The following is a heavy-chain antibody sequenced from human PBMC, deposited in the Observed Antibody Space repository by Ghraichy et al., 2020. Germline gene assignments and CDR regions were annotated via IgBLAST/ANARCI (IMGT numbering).Heavy chain of an antibody. CDR1: GYTFTSYG. D-gene: IGHD2-21*01. CDR3: AVWRGAPYYYYGMDV. V-gene: IGHV1-18*01. Sequence: ASVKVSCKASGYTFTSYGISWVRQAPGQGLEWMGWISAYNGNTNYAQKLQGRVTMTTDTSTSTAYMELRSLRSDDTAVYYCAVWRGAPYYYYGMDVWGQGTTVTVSS. J-gene: IGHJ6*02. CDR2: ISAYNGNT.